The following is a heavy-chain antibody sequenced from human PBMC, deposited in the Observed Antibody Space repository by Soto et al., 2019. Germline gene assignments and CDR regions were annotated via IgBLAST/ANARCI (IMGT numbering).Heavy chain of an antibody. V-gene: IGHV1-69*13. Sequence: GASVKVSCKASGGTFSSYAISWVRQAPGQGLEWMGGIIPIFGTANYAQKFQGRVTITADESTSTAYMELSSLRSEDTAVYYCASKLYSSGWSPYYYYYGMDVWGQGTTVTGAS. CDR3: ASKLYSSGWSPYYYYYGMDV. CDR2: IIPIFGTA. CDR1: GGTFSSYA. J-gene: IGHJ6*02. D-gene: IGHD6-19*01.